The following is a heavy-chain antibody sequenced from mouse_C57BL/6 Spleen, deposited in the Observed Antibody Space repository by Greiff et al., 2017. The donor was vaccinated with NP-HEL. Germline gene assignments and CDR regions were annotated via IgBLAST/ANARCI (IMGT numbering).Heavy chain of an antibody. CDR2: IDPENGDT. D-gene: IGHD1-1*01. J-gene: IGHJ2*01. V-gene: IGHV14-4*01. CDR3: TTGYYGSSPVYFDY. Sequence: EVQLQQSGAELVRPGASVKLSCTASGFNIKDDYMHWVKQRPEQGLEWIGWIDPENGDTEYASKFQGKATITADTSSNTAYLQLSSLTSEDTAVYYCTTGYYGSSPVYFDYWGQGTTLTVSS. CDR1: GFNIKDDY.